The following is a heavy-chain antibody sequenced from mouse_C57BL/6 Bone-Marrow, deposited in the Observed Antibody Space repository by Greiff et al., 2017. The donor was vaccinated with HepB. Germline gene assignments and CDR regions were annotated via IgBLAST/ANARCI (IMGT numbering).Heavy chain of an antibody. V-gene: IGHV3-1*01. CDR3: ASSTVVVPFDY. D-gene: IGHD1-1*01. CDR1: GYSITSGYD. J-gene: IGHJ2*01. CDR2: ISYSGST. Sequence: VQLKESGPGMVKPSQSLSLTCTVTGYSITSGYDWHWIRHFPGNKLEWMGYISYSGSTNYNPSLKSRISITHDTSKNHFFLKLNSVTTEDTATYYCASSTVVVPFDYWGQGTTLTVSS.